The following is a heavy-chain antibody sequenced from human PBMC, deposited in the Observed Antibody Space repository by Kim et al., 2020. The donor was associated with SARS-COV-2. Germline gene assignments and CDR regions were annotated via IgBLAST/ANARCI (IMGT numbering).Heavy chain of an antibody. J-gene: IGHJ4*02. V-gene: IGHV4-4*07. Sequence: PALKSRVTMSVDTSKNQFSLKLSSVTAADTAVYYCARDLDVAVAGTVNDYWGQGTLVTVSS. CDR3: ARDLDVAVAGTVNDY. D-gene: IGHD6-19*01.